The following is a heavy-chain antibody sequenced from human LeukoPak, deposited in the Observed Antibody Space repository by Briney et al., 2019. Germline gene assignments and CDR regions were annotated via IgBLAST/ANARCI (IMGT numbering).Heavy chain of an antibody. J-gene: IGHJ5*02. V-gene: IGHV3-23*01. CDR2: ISGSGGST. Sequence: GGSLRLSCAASGFTFSSYAMSWVRQAPGKGLEWVSAISGSGGSTHYADSVKGRFTISRDNSKNTLYLQMNSLRAEDTAVYYCASSGWGNWFDPWGQGTLVTVSS. D-gene: IGHD6-19*01. CDR1: GFTFSSYA. CDR3: ASSGWGNWFDP.